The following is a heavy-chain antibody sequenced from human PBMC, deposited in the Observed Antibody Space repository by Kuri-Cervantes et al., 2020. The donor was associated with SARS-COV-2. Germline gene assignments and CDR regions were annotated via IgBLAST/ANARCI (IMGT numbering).Heavy chain of an antibody. D-gene: IGHD3-3*01. CDR1: GGSISSGGYY. CDR2: IYWNDDK. V-gene: IGHV2-5*01. Sequence: SLKISCTVSGGSISSGGYYWSWIRQPPGKALEWLALIYWNDDKRYSPSLKSRLTITKDTSKNQVVLTMTNMDPVDTATYYCAHRERRTIFGVVIWDYWGQGTLVTGSS. CDR3: AHRERRTIFGVVIWDY. J-gene: IGHJ4*02.